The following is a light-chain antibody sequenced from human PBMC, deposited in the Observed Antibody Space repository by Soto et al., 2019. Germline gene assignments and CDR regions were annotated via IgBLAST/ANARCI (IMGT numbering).Light chain of an antibody. J-gene: IGLJ2*01. Sequence: QSALTQPASVSGSPGQSITISCTGTSSDVGGYNYVSWYQQHPGKAPKLMIYDVSNRPSGVSNRFSGSKSGNTASLTISGLQAEDDADYYCSSYTSSILFGGGTKVTVL. CDR2: DVS. CDR3: SSYTSSIL. CDR1: SSDVGGYNY. V-gene: IGLV2-14*01.